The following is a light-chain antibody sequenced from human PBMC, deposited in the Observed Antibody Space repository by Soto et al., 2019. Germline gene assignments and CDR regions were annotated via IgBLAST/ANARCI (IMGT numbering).Light chain of an antibody. CDR3: LQHNSFPWT. CDR1: QGIRDD. J-gene: IGKJ1*01. CDR2: TAS. V-gene: IGKV1-17*01. Sequence: DIQMTQSPSSLSASVGDRVTITCRASQGIRDDLAWYQQKPGKASKRLIYTASALQSGVPSRFSGSGSGTEITLTISSLQPEDFATYYCLQHNSFPWTFGQGTKVEIK.